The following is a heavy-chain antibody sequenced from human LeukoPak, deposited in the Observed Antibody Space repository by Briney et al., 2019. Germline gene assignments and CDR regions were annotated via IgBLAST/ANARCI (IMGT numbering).Heavy chain of an antibody. V-gene: IGHV3-23*01. CDR3: AKSPYIASHIYFDY. CDR2: IVGSGGTT. Sequence: GGSLRLSCAASGFTFSSYAMSWVRQTPGKGLGWVSTIVGSGGTTYFADSVKGRFTISRDNSKNTLDLQMSSLRAEDTALYYCAKSPYIASHIYFDYWGQGTLVPVSS. D-gene: IGHD6-6*01. J-gene: IGHJ4*02. CDR1: GFTFSSYA.